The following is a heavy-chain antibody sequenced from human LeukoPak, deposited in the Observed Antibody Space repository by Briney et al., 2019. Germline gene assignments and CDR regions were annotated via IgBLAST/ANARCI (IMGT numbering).Heavy chain of an antibody. J-gene: IGHJ4*02. Sequence: ASVKVSCKASGYTFTSYAMNWVRQAPGQGLEWMGWINTNTGNPTYAQGFTGRFVFSLDTSLSTAYLQISSLKAGDTAVYYCARASGPFLEHSSDYWGQGTLVTVSS. V-gene: IGHV7-4-1*02. D-gene: IGHD3-3*02. CDR3: ARASGPFLEHSSDY. CDR1: GYTFTSYA. CDR2: INTNTGNP.